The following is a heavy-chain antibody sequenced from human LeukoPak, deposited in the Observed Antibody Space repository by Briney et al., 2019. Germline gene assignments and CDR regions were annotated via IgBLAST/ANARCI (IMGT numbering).Heavy chain of an antibody. D-gene: IGHD3-10*01. CDR3: AADGVLGSGRGSNYYHYYMDV. Sequence: PGGSLRPSWAASGFTFSICAMTWVRQPPGKGLEWVPIIKHDGNNKVYAESVKGRFTISRDNPKNTLYLQMNSRRAEDTALYYCAADGVLGSGRGSNYYHYYMDVWGKGTPVTVSS. CDR1: GFTFSICA. J-gene: IGHJ6*03. CDR2: IKHDGNNK. V-gene: IGHV3-30*04.